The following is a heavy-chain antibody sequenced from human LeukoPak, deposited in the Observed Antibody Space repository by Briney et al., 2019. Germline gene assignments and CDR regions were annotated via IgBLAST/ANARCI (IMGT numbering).Heavy chain of an antibody. CDR1: GYTFTGYY. V-gene: IGHV1-2*02. CDR2: INPNSGGT. J-gene: IGHJ4*02. CDR3: ARVAVPTGNVYYDFWSGYFDY. Sequence: ASVKVSCKASGYTFTGYYMHWVRQAPGQGLEWMGWINPNSGGTNYAQKLQGRVTMTRDTSISTAYMELSRLRSDDTAVYYCARVAVPTGNVYYDFWSGYFDYWGQGTLVTVSS. D-gene: IGHD3-3*01.